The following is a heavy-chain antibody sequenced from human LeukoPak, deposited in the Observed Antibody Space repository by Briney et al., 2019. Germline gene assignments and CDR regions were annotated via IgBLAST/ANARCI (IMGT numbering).Heavy chain of an antibody. Sequence: GRSLRLSCAASGFTFSSYGMHWVRQAPTKGLEWVAVISYHGSNKYYADSVKRRFTISRDNSKNTLYLQMNSLRAEDTAVYYCAKDPSVVVINYFHYWGQGTLVTVSS. CDR2: ISYHGSNK. V-gene: IGHV3-30*18. J-gene: IGHJ4*02. CDR1: GFTFSSYG. D-gene: IGHD3-22*01. CDR3: AKDPSVVVINYFHY.